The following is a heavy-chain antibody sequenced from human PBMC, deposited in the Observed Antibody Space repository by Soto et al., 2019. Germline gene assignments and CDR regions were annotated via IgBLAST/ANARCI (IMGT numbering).Heavy chain of an antibody. J-gene: IGHJ4*02. CDR2: IDPSASQT. CDR1: GYSFAGYW. V-gene: IGHV5-10-1*01. CDR3: ARQIYDSDTGPNFQYYFDS. D-gene: IGHD3-22*01. Sequence: GASLKISCKGSGYSFAGYWITWVRQKPGKGLEWMGRIDPSASQTYYSPSFRGHVTISVTKSITTVFLQWSSLRASDTAMYYCARQIYDSDTGPNFQYYFDSWGQGTPVTVSS.